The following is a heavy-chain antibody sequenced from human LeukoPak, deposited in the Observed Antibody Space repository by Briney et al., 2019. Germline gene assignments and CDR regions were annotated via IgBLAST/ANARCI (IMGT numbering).Heavy chain of an antibody. V-gene: IGHV3-30*18. CDR2: ISYDGSNK. J-gene: IGHJ6*02. Sequence: GRSLRLSCAASGFTFSSYGMHWVRQAPGEGLEWVAVISYDGSNKYYADSVKGRFTISRDNSKNTLYLQMNSLRAEDTAVYYCAKAGPSPDYYGMDVWGQGTTVTVSS. CDR1: GFTFSSYG. CDR3: AKAGPSPDYYGMDV.